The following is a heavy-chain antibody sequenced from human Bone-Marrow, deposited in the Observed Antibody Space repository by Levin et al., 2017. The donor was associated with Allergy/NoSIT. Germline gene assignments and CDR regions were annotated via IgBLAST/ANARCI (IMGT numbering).Heavy chain of an antibody. Sequence: PSETLSLTCTVSGGSVSGYYWSWIRQPPGKGLEWIGYIYYRGNTKYNPSLRGRLTMSVDTSRNQLSLELTSGTAGEAAAYDCAGDWKGGCRGDEPVNGFDVWGPGTWVTVSS. D-gene: IGHD2-21*02. CDR1: GGSVSGYY. V-gene: IGHV4-59*02. CDR3: AGDWKGGCRGDEPVNGFDV. CDR2: IYYRGNT. J-gene: IGHJ3*01.